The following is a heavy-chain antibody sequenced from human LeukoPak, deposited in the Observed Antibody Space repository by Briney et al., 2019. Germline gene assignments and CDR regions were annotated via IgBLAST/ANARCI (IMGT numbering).Heavy chain of an antibody. Sequence: ASVKVSCKASGYTFSDYYMHWVRQAPGQGLEWMGWINTNTGNPTYAQGFTGRFVFSLDTSVSTAYLQISSLKAEDTAVYYCAIFVGHYDFWSGSPGWGQGTLVTVSS. D-gene: IGHD3-3*01. J-gene: IGHJ4*02. V-gene: IGHV7-4-1*02. CDR1: GYTFSDYY. CDR3: AIFVGHYDFWSGSPG. CDR2: INTNTGNP.